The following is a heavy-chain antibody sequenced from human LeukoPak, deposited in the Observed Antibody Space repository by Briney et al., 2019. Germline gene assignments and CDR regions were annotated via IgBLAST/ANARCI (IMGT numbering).Heavy chain of an antibody. CDR1: GFTFSSYA. Sequence: GRSLRLSCAASGFTFSSYAMHWVRQAPGKGLEWVAVISYDGSNKYYADSVKGRFTISRDNSKNTLYLQMNSLRAEDTAVYYCARGYSSGLHFDYWGQGTLVTVSS. V-gene: IGHV3-30-3*01. CDR2: ISYDGSNK. J-gene: IGHJ4*02. CDR3: ARGYSSGLHFDY. D-gene: IGHD6-19*01.